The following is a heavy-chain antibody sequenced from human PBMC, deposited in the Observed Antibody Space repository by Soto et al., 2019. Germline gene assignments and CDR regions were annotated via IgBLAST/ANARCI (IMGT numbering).Heavy chain of an antibody. J-gene: IGHJ4*02. CDR2: IYHTETT. CDR3: ARYDFGTFDN. D-gene: IGHD4-17*01. Sequence: PSETLSLTCAVSGDSVSSSFWWTWVRQPPGKGLEWIGEIYHTETTNYAPSLKSRVTISLDKSMNQFSLRFNSVTPADTAVNYCARYDFGTFDNWGQGIRVTVSS. CDR1: GDSVSSSFW. V-gene: IGHV4-4*02.